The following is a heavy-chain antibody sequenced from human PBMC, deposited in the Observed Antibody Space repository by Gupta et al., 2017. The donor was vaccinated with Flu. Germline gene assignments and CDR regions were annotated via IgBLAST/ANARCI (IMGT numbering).Heavy chain of an antibody. V-gene: IGHV5-10-1*01. CDR1: GYRFTTYW. CDR3: ARRGAYEVSTGYSGEVKWFDP. Sequence: EVQLVQSGTEVKKAGESLRISCQASGYRFTTYWINWVRQMPGKGLEWMGKIDPSDYAVNYCPSFQGLVSISVDTSINTAYLQWTSLRASDTAMYYCARRGAYEVSTGYSGEVKWFDPWGQGTLVTVSS. J-gene: IGHJ5*02. CDR2: IDPSDYAV. D-gene: IGHD3-9*01.